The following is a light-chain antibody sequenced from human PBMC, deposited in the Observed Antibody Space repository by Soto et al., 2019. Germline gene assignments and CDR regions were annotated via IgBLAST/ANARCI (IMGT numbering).Light chain of an antibody. V-gene: IGKV3-20*01. CDR2: GAS. CDR3: QQYSSPPRT. J-gene: IGKJ1*01. Sequence: EIVLTQSPGSLSLSPGERATLSCRASQSVSSYLAGYQQKPGQAPRLLIYGASSRATGFPDRFSGSGSGTAFSLTISRLEPEESAVYYCQQYSSPPRTFGQGTKVEIK. CDR1: QSVSSY.